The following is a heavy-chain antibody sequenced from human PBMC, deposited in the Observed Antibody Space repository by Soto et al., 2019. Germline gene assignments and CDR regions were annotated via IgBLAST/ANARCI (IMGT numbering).Heavy chain of an antibody. V-gene: IGHV3-74*01. D-gene: IGHD3-16*01. Sequence: GGSLRLSCATSGFSFSTYNMNWVRQAPGKGLEWVSRINNDGSSTAYADPVKGRFTISRDNAKNTLYLQMNSLRAEDAAIYYCARDLGGPDYWGQGTLVTVSS. J-gene: IGHJ4*02. CDR1: GFSFSTYN. CDR3: ARDLGGPDY. CDR2: INNDGSST.